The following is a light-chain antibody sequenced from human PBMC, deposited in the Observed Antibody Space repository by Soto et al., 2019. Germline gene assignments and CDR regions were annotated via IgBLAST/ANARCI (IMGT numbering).Light chain of an antibody. CDR1: QSVRSW. CDR2: DAS. CDR3: QQFKSGTWT. V-gene: IGKV1-5*01. Sequence: DIQMTQSPATLSASVGDRVTIPCRASQSVRSWLAWYQQKPGTAPKLLIFDASRLESGVPSRFSGSASGTEFTLTINGLQPDDFATYFCQQFKSGTWTFGQGTKVDIK. J-gene: IGKJ1*01.